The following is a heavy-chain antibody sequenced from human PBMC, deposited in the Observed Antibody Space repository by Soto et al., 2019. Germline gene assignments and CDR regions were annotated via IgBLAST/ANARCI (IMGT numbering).Heavy chain of an antibody. Sequence: GSLRLSCAASGFTFSSYAMSWVRQAPGKGLEWVSAISGSGGSTYYADSVKGRFTISRDNSKNTLYLQMNSLRAEDTAVYYCAKDQSRIAVAGTGSDFDYWGQGTLVTVSS. CDR3: AKDQSRIAVAGTGSDFDY. CDR2: ISGSGGST. J-gene: IGHJ4*02. CDR1: GFTFSSYA. V-gene: IGHV3-23*01. D-gene: IGHD6-19*01.